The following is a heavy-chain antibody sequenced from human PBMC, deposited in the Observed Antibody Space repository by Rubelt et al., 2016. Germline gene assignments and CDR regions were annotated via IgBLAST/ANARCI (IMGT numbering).Heavy chain of an antibody. CDR2: IYPGDSDT. V-gene: IGHV5-51*01. D-gene: IGHD6-13*01. CDR3: AAGVSSPYYGMDV. J-gene: IGHJ6*02. Sequence: MGIIYPGDSDTRYSPSFQGQVTISADKSISTAYLQWSSLKASDTAMYYCAAGVSSPYYGMDVWGQGTTVTVSS.